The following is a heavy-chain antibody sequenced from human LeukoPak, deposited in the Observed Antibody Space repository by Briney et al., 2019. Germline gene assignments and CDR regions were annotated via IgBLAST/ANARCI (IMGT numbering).Heavy chain of an antibody. D-gene: IGHD4-17*01. J-gene: IGHJ5*02. Sequence: ASVKVSCKASGYTFTSYGISWVRQAPGQGLEWVGWISAYNGNTNYAQKLQGRVTMTTDTSTSTAYMELRSLRSDDTAVYYCARRRYYGDYVRVWFDPWGQGTLVTVSS. CDR3: ARRRYYGDYVRVWFDP. CDR1: GYTFTSYG. V-gene: IGHV1-18*01. CDR2: ISAYNGNT.